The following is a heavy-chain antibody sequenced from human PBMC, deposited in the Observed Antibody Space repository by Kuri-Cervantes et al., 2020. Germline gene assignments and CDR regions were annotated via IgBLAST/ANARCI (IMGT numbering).Heavy chain of an antibody. CDR1: GFTFDDYA. V-gene: IGHV3-9*01. CDR2: ISWNSGSI. CDR3: AKDSYYDLWSGYLFDY. Sequence: SLKISCAASGFTFDDYAMHWVRQAPGKGLEWVSGISWNSGSIGYADSVKGRFTISRDNAKNSLYLQMNSLRAEDTALYYCAKDSYYDLWSGYLFDYWGQGTLVTVSS. D-gene: IGHD3-3*01. J-gene: IGHJ4*02.